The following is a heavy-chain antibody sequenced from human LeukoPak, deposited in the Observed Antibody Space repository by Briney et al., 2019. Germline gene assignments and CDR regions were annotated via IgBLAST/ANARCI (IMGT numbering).Heavy chain of an antibody. CDR2: IYHSGST. V-gene: IGHV4-4*02. D-gene: IGHD6-13*01. Sequence: SGTLSLTCAVSGGSISSSNWWSWVRQPPGKGLEWIGEIYHSGSTNYDPSLKSRVTISVDKSKNQFSLKLSSVTAADTAVYYCARAGIAAAGSLDYWGQGTLVTVSS. CDR3: ARAGIAAAGSLDY. CDR1: GGSISSSNW. J-gene: IGHJ4*02.